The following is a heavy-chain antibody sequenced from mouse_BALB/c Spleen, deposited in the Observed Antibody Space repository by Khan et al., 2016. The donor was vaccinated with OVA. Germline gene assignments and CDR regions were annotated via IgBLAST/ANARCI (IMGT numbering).Heavy chain of an antibody. CDR2: INPSTGYT. D-gene: IGHD1-1*01. Sequence: VKLKQSGAELAKPGASVKMSCKASGYTFINYWILWVKQRPGQGLEWIGYINPSTGYTEHNQNFKDKATLTVDKSSSTAYMQLSSLTSEDSAVYYCARRGLRWDFDYWGQGTTLTVSS. CDR3: ARRGLRWDFDY. V-gene: IGHV1-7*01. CDR1: GYTFINYW. J-gene: IGHJ2*01.